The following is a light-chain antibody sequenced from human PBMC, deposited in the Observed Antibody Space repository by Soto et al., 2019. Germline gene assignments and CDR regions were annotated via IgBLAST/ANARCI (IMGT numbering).Light chain of an antibody. J-gene: IGLJ1*01. CDR3: SSHTTSSTSV. CDR1: SSDVGAYNY. Sequence: QSALTQPASVSGSPGRWITISCTGTSSDVGAYNYVSWYQQHPSKVPKLLIYDVSNRPSGVSNRLSGSKSGNTASLTISGLQAEDEADYYCSSHTTSSTSVFGTGTKVTVL. CDR2: DVS. V-gene: IGLV2-14*01.